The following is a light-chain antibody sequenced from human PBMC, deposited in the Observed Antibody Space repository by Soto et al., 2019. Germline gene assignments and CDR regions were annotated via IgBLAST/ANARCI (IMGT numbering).Light chain of an antibody. J-gene: IGKJ1*01. CDR1: QSVTSTY. Sequence: DTVLTQSPGTLSLSPGERATLSCRASQSVTSTYLDWYKQKPVQAPLLLIYGASTSATGIPDRFSGGGSGTDFTLTISRLEPEDFAMYYGQQYAYPPWTFGHGTKVEV. CDR2: GAS. CDR3: QQYAYPPWT. V-gene: IGKV3-20*01.